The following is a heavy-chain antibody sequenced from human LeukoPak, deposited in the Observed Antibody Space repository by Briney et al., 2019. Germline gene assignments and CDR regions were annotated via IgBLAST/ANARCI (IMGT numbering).Heavy chain of an antibody. CDR2: IGAGGTFT. Sequence: GGSLRLSCTASGSTFSSYAMNWVRQAPGKGLEWVSGIGAGGTFTYYADSVKGRFTISRDNSRNTLCLQMNSLRADDTAVYYCAKDLDYTTYGYYLDYWGQGTLVTVSS. CDR3: AKDLDYTTYGYYLDY. J-gene: IGHJ4*02. V-gene: IGHV3-23*01. CDR1: GSTFSSYA. D-gene: IGHD4-11*01.